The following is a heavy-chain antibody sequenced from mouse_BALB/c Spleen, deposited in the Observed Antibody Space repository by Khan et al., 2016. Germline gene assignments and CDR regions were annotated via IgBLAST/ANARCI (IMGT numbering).Heavy chain of an antibody. CDR2: IRYSGST. V-gene: IGHV3-2*02. Sequence: EVQLQESGPGLVKPSQSLSLTCTVTGYPITSDYAWNWIRQFPGNKLEWMGYIRYSGSTSYNPSLKSRISITRDTEKNQFFLQLKSVTTEDTATYYCARGPTAVYAMDYCGQGTSVTVSS. CDR3: ARGPTAVYAMDY. J-gene: IGHJ4*01. CDR1: GYPITSDYA. D-gene: IGHD1-2*01.